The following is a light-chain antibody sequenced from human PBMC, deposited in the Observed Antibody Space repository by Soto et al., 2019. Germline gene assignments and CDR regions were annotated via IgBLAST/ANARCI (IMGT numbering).Light chain of an antibody. CDR3: QQYYSTPPIT. J-gene: IGKJ4*01. CDR2: WAS. CDR1: QSVLYSSNNKNY. V-gene: IGKV4-1*01. Sequence: DIVMTQSPDSLAVSLGERATINCKSSQSVLYSSNNKNYLAWYQQKPGQPPKLLIYWASTRESGVPDRFSGSGSGTDFTLTISILQAEDVAVYYCQQYYSTPPITFGGGTKVEIK.